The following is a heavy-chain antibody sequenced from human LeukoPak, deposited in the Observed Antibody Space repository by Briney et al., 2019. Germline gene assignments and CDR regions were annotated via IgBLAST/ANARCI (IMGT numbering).Heavy chain of an antibody. CDR1: GYTFTSYD. CDR3: ARRVVAAAGSFDY. Sequence: GASVKVSCKASGYTFTSYDINWVRQATGQGLEWMGWMNPNSGNTGYAQKFQGRVTMTRNTSISTAYMELSSLRSEDTAVYYCARRVVAAAGSFDYWGQGTLVTVSS. CDR2: MNPNSGNT. J-gene: IGHJ4*02. V-gene: IGHV1-8*01. D-gene: IGHD6-13*01.